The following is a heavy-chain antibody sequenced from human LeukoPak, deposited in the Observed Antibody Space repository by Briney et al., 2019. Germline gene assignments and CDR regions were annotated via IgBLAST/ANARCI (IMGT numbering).Heavy chain of an antibody. J-gene: IGHJ4*02. Sequence: GGSLRLSCAASGFTFSSYWMSWVRQAPGKGLEWVANIKQDGSEKYYVDSVKGRFTISRDNSKNTLYLQMNSLRAEDTAIYYCAKMLLNYFDTSGGAFDIWGQGTLVTVSS. CDR2: IKQDGSEK. V-gene: IGHV3-7*03. CDR3: AKMLLNYFDTSGGAFDI. CDR1: GFTFSSYW. D-gene: IGHD3-22*01.